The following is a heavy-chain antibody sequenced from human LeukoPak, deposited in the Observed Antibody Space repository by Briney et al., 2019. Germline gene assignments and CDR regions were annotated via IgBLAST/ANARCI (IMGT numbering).Heavy chain of an antibody. CDR2: ISYDGSNK. Sequence: GGSLKLSCAASGFTFSGSAMHWVRQAPGKGLEWVAVISYDGSNKYYADSVKGRFTISRDNSKNTLYLQMNSLRAEDTAVYYCARLDHGYSSGLDAFDIWGQGTMVTVSS. CDR1: GFTFSGSA. J-gene: IGHJ3*02. D-gene: IGHD6-19*01. V-gene: IGHV3-30-3*01. CDR3: ARLDHGYSSGLDAFDI.